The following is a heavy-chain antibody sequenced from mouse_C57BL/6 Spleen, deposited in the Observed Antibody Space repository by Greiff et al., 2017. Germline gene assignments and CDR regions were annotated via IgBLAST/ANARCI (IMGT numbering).Heavy chain of an antibody. V-gene: IGHV5-16*01. Sequence: EVQLVESEGGLVQPGSSMKLSCTASGFTFSDYYMAWVRQVPEKGLEWVANINYDGSSTYYLDSLKSRFIISRDNAKNILYLQMSSLKSEDTATYYCARDGISPITTVHYWYFDVWGTGTTVTVSS. CDR2: INYDGSST. CDR3: ARDGISPITTVHYWYFDV. CDR1: GFTFSDYY. J-gene: IGHJ1*03. D-gene: IGHD1-1*01.